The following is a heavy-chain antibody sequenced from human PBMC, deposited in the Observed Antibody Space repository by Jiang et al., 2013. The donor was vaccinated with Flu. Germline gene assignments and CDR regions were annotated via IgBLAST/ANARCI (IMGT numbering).Heavy chain of an antibody. CDR1: GYSFTSYW. CDR3: ARQGRGSSSTIDY. Sequence: CKGSGYSFTSYWISWVRQMPGKGLEWMGRIDPSDSYTNYSPSFQGHVTISADKSISTAYLQWSSLKASDTAMYYCARQGRGSSSTIDYWGQGTLVTVSS. V-gene: IGHV5-10-1*01. CDR2: IDPSDSYT. J-gene: IGHJ4*02. D-gene: IGHD6-13*01.